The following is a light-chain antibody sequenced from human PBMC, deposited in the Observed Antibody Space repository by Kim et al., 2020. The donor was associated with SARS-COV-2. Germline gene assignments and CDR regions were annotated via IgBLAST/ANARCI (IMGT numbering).Light chain of an antibody. CDR3: QQYNGCVLT. CDR1: QGINGC. Sequence: DIQMTQSPATLSASVGDRVTLTCRASQGINGCIDWYQQKPGKAPKLLIYDASNLERGVPSRFSGSGSGTEFTFTISSLQPEDFATYYCQQYNGCVLTFGGGTKVDIK. V-gene: IGKV1-5*01. J-gene: IGKJ4*01. CDR2: DAS.